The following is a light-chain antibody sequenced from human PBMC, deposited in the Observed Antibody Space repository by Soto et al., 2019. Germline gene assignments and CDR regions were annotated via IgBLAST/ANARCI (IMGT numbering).Light chain of an antibody. CDR1: QSVDNY. V-gene: IGKV3-15*01. CDR3: HHYNNWPRT. CDR2: GAS. Sequence: EIVLTQSPAPLSLSPGERATLSCRASQSVDNYLDWYQQKPGQAPRFLIYGASTRATGIPARFSGSGSGTEFTLTISSLQSEDFAVYYCHHYNNWPRTFGQGTKV. J-gene: IGKJ1*01.